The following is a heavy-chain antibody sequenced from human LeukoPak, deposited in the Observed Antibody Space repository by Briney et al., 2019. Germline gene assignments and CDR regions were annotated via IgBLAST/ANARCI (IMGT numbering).Heavy chain of an antibody. CDR3: AKDRQLWRKGSFDY. Sequence: GGSLRLSCGASGFTFSNAWMSWVRQAPGKGLEWVAVISYDGSNKYYADSVKGRFTISRDNSKNTLYLQMNSLRAEDTAVYYCAKDRQLWRKGSFDYWGQGTLVTVSS. D-gene: IGHD5-18*01. CDR1: GFTFSNAW. V-gene: IGHV3-30*18. J-gene: IGHJ4*02. CDR2: ISYDGSNK.